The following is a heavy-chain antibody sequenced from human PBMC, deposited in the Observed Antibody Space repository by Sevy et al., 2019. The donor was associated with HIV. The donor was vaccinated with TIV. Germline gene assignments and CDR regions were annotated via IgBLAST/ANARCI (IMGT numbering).Heavy chain of an antibody. CDR3: ARDKGESSSSFLGELSY. Sequence: GGSLRLSCAASGFTFSRYAMNWVRQAPGKGLEWVAVISSDGRNKYYADSVKARFTISRENSKNTLYLQMNSLRSEDTALCYCARDKGESSSSFLGELSYWGQGTLVTVSS. CDR1: GFTFSRYA. D-gene: IGHD3-16*02. J-gene: IGHJ4*02. V-gene: IGHV3-30*04. CDR2: ISSDGRNK.